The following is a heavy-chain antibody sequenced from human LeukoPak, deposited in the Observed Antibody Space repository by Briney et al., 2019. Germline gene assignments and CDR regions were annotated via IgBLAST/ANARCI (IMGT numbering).Heavy chain of an antibody. CDR2: ISSSSSNI. Sequence: GGSLRLSCAASGFDFSRYMMDWVRQAPGKGLEWVASISSSSSNIYYADSVEGRFSISRDNAKNSPYLQMESLRVEDTSLYYCARDHSRVRAPSLDYWGQGALVTVSS. J-gene: IGHJ4*02. V-gene: IGHV3-21*01. CDR1: GFDFSRYM. CDR3: ARDHSRVRAPSLDY. D-gene: IGHD1-26*01.